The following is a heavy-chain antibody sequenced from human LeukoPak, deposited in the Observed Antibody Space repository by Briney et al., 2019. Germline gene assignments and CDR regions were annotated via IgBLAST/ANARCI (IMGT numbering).Heavy chain of an antibody. Sequence: GGSLGLSCAASGFIFGSYAMTWVRQAPGKGLEWVSAISGSGGSTYYADSVKGRFTISRDNSKNTLYLQMNSLRAEDTAVYYCAKEGVTGSYYYGMDVWGQGTTVTVSS. J-gene: IGHJ6*02. CDR2: ISGSGGST. V-gene: IGHV3-23*01. CDR1: GFIFGSYA. D-gene: IGHD2-21*02. CDR3: AKEGVTGSYYYGMDV.